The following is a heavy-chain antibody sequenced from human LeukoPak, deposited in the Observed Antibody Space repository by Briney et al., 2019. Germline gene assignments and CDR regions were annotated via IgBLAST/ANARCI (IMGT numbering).Heavy chain of an antibody. CDR3: AKVGVGYCSGGTCLNWFDP. CDR2: ISCSGDST. J-gene: IGHJ5*02. D-gene: IGHD2-15*01. V-gene: IGHV3-23*01. CDR1: GFTYSIYA. Sequence: PGGSLRLSCAASGFTYSIYAMTWVRQSPGKGLEWVSSISCSGDSTYYVDSVKGRFTISRDNSKTTLYLQMNSLRVEDTAAYYCAKVGVGYCSGGTCLNWFDPWGQGTLVTVSS.